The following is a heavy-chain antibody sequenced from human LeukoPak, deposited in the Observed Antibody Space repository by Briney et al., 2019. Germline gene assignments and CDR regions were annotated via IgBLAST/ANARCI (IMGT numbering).Heavy chain of an antibody. V-gene: IGHV3-30*18. CDR1: GFTFTTYG. CDR2: ISFDGSEK. Sequence: GGSLRLSCAASGFTFTTYGMHWVRQAPGKGLEWVALISFDGSEKYYAESVKGRFTISRDNSKNTLYLQMNSLRAEDTAVYYCAKAGRDGSTDYWGQGTLVTVSS. J-gene: IGHJ4*02. D-gene: IGHD5-24*01. CDR3: AKAGRDGSTDY.